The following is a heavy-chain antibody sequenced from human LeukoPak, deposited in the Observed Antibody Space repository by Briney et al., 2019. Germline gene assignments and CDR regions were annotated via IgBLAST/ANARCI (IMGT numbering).Heavy chain of an antibody. Sequence: ASVKVSCKASGYTFTSYYMHWVRQAPGQGLEWMGIINPSGGSTSYAQKFQGRVTMTMDTSTSTVYMELSSLRSEDTAVYYCARDSPRGATTYYFDYWGQGTLVTVSS. CDR2: INPSGGST. CDR1: GYTFTSYY. CDR3: ARDSPRGATTYYFDY. D-gene: IGHD1-26*01. J-gene: IGHJ4*02. V-gene: IGHV1-46*01.